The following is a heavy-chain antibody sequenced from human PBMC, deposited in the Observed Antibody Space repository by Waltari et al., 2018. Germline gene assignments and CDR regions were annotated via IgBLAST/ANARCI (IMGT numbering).Heavy chain of an antibody. Sequence: QVQLVQSGAEVKKPGASVKVSCKASGYTFTGYYMHWVRQAPGQGLEWMGRINPNSGGTNYAQRFQGRVTMTRDTSISTAYMELSRLRSDDTAVYYCARVTLTGTPSPPFDPWGQGTLVTVSS. CDR1: GYTFTGYY. D-gene: IGHD1-20*01. CDR3: ARVTLTGTPSPPFDP. V-gene: IGHV1-2*06. J-gene: IGHJ5*02. CDR2: INPNSGGT.